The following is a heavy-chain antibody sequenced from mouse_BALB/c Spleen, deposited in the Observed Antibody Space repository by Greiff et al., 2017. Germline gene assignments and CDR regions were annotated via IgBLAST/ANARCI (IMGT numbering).Heavy chain of an antibody. CDR3: ARQSNY. D-gene: IGHD4-1*01. CDR1: GFTFSSYT. V-gene: IGHV5-12-2*01. Sequence: EVKLVESGGGLVQPGGSLKLSCAASGFTFSSYTMSWVRQTPEKRLEWVAYISNGGGSTYYPDTVKGRFTISRDNAKNTLYLQMSSLKSEDTAMYCCARQSNYWGQGTLVTVSA. CDR2: ISNGGGST. J-gene: IGHJ3*01.